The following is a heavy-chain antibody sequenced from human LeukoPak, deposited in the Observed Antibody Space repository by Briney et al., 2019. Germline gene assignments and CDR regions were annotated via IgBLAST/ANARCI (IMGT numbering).Heavy chain of an antibody. J-gene: IGHJ4*02. CDR1: GGSISSSNW. Sequence: SETLSLTCAVSGGSISSSNWWSWIRQPPGKGLEWIWEINHSGSTNYSPSLKSRVTRSVDTYKNQCSLKLSSVTAADTAVYYCARRTNYYGSGSYYKYFDYWGQGTLVTVSS. CDR2: INHSGST. V-gene: IGHV4-4*02. CDR3: ARRTNYYGSGSYYKYFDY. D-gene: IGHD3-10*01.